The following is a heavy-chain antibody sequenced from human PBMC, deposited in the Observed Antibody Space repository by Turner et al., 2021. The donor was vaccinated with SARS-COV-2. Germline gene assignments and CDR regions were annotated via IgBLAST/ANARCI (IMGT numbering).Heavy chain of an antibody. CDR2: MSSSSSYK. CDR1: GFTFGSYS. Sequence: VQLVESGGGLFSPVRSLRLSCAASGFTFGSYSMYGVRQGPGKGLGKGSDMSSSSSYKDDEDSDKGRFTSSRDKAKNSLNVKMNSLRAKDTAVYYCVRDCRIPSREAWGQGTLVTVSS. D-gene: IGHD2-15*01. J-gene: IGHJ5*02. V-gene: IGHV3-21*01. CDR3: VRDCRIPSREA.